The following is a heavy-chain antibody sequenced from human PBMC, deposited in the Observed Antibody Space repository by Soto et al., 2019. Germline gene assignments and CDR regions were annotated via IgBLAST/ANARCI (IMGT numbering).Heavy chain of an antibody. CDR2: IKQDGSEK. CDR1: GFTFSSYW. D-gene: IGHD3-3*01. CDR3: ARGLYDFWSGPAAYYMDV. J-gene: IGHJ6*03. Sequence: GGSLRLSCAASGFTFSSYWMSWVRQAPGKGLEWVANIKQDGSEKYYVDSVKGRFTISRDNAKNSLYLQMNSLRAEDTAVYYCARGLYDFWSGPAAYYMDVWGKGTTVTVSS. V-gene: IGHV3-7*04.